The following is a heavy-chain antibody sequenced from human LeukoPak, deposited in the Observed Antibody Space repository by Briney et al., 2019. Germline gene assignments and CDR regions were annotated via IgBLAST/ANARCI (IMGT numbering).Heavy chain of an antibody. CDR3: AREKRITIFGVVTGGPFDY. V-gene: IGHV3-30*02. CDR2: IRYDGSNK. J-gene: IGHJ4*02. D-gene: IGHD3-3*01. CDR1: GFTFSSYG. Sequence: PGGSLRLSCAASGFTFSSYGMHWVRQAPGKGLEWVAFIRYDGSNKYYADSVKGRFTISRDNSKNTLYLQMNSLRAEDTAVYYCAREKRITIFGVVTGGPFDYWGQGTLVTVSS.